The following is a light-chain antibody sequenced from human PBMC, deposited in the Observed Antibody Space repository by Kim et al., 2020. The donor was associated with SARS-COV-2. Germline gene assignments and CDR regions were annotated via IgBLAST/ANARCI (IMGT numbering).Light chain of an antibody. CDR2: AAS. CDR1: QSISSY. J-gene: IGKJ1*01. Sequence: VGDRVTNSCRASQSISSYLNWYQQKPGKAPKLLIYAASSLQSGVPSRFSGSGSGTDFTLTISSLQPEDFATYYCQQSYSTPPWTFGQGTKVDIK. CDR3: QQSYSTPPWT. V-gene: IGKV1-39*01.